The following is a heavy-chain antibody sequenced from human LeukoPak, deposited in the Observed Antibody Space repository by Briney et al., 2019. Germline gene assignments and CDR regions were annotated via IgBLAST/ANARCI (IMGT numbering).Heavy chain of an antibody. CDR2: IKQDGSDK. V-gene: IGHV3-7*01. Sequence: GGTLRLCCAASGFTFSGYCMSWVRQAPGKGLEWVANIKQDGSDKYYVDSVKGRFTISRDNAKNSLYLQMNSLRAEDTAVYYCARDDWYSGSDYYYYGMDVWGQGTTVTVSS. J-gene: IGHJ6*02. CDR1: GFTFSGYC. D-gene: IGHD2-21*01. CDR3: ARDDWYSGSDYYYYGMDV.